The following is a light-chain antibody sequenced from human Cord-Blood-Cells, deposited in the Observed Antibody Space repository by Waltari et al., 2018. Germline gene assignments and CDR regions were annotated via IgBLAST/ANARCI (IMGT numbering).Light chain of an antibody. Sequence: QSVLTQPPSASGTPGQRVTISCSGSSSNIGSNTVNWYQQLPGTAPKLLIYSNNPRPSGVPARFSDSKSGTSASLAISGLQSEDEADYYCAAWDDSLNGPVFGGGTKLTVL. J-gene: IGLJ3*02. CDR3: AAWDDSLNGPV. CDR2: SNN. V-gene: IGLV1-44*01. CDR1: SSNIGSNT.